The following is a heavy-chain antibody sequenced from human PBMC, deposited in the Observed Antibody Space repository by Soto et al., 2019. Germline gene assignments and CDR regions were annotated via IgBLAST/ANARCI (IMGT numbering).Heavy chain of an antibody. CDR1: GFTFSSYA. CDR2: ISYDGSNK. CDR3: ARDLIRRVTHIPNYYYGMDV. D-gene: IGHD4-4*01. V-gene: IGHV3-30-3*01. J-gene: IGHJ6*02. Sequence: GGSLRLSCAASGFTFSSYAMHWVRQAPGKGLEWVAVISYDGSNKYYADSVKGRFTISRDNSKNTLYLQMNSLRAEDTAVYYCARDLIRRVTHIPNYYYGMDVWGQGTTVTVSS.